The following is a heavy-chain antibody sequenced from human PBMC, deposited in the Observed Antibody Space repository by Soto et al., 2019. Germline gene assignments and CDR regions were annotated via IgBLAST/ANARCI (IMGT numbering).Heavy chain of an antibody. D-gene: IGHD3-9*01. V-gene: IGHV3-9*01. J-gene: IGHJ4*02. Sequence: VQLVESGGGLVRPGGSLRLSCAASGFTFDDHAMHWVRQAPGKGLEWISAITWNSVALDYAVSVKGRFTISRDNAKNSLYLQMNSLRPEDTALYYCAKERVRDFDGWGQGTLVTVSS. CDR3: AKERVRDFDG. CDR2: ITWNSVAL. CDR1: GFTFDDHA.